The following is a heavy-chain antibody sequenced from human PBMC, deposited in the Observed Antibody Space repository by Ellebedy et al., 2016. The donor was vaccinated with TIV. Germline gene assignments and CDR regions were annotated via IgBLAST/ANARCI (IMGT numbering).Heavy chain of an antibody. CDR2: IRYDGIIK. D-gene: IGHD6-13*01. Sequence: GESLKISCAASGFTFSSYGMHWVRQAPGKGMEGVSFIRYDGIIKYYADSVKGRFIISRDNSKHTLYLQVNSLRAEDTAVYYCAKVIILGAAGFYYGMDVWGQGTTVTVSS. J-gene: IGHJ6*02. V-gene: IGHV3-30*02. CDR3: AKVIILGAAGFYYGMDV. CDR1: GFTFSSYG.